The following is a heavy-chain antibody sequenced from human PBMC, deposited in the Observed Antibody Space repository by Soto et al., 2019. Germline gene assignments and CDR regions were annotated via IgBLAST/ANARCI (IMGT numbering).Heavy chain of an antibody. V-gene: IGHV4-39*01. D-gene: IGHD3-3*01. J-gene: IGHJ5*02. CDR1: GGSISSSSYY. CDR3: ARRITIFGVAMYNWFDP. Sequence: SETLSLTCTVSGGSISSSSYYWGWIRQPPGKGLEWIGSIYYSGSTYYNPSLKSRVTISVDTSKNQFSLKLSSVTAADTAVYYCARRITIFGVAMYNWFDPWGQGTLVTVSS. CDR2: IYYSGST.